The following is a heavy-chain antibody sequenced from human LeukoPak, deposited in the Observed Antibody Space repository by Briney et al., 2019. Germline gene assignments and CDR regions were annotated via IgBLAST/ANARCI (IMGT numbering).Heavy chain of an antibody. D-gene: IGHD3-10*01. CDR2: IYYSGSA. Sequence: SETLSLTCAVYGGSFSGYYWSWIRQPPGKGLEWIGYIYYSGSANYNPSLKSRVTISVDTSKNQFSLKLSSVTAADTAVYYCARARYYGSGSYYYYYYGMDVWGQGTTVTVSS. J-gene: IGHJ6*02. V-gene: IGHV4-59*01. CDR3: ARARYYGSGSYYYYYYGMDV. CDR1: GGSFSGYY.